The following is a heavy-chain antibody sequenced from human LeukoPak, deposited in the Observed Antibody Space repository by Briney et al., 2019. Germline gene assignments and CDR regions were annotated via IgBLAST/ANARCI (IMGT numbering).Heavy chain of an antibody. CDR1: GFTFGDYA. J-gene: IGHJ6*03. Sequence: AGGSLRLSCTASGFTFGDYAMSWVRQAPGKGLEWVSVIYSGGSTYYADSVKGRFTISRDNSKNTLYLQMNSLRAEDTAVYYCARDPYCSSTSCYGDYYMDVWGKGTTVTVSS. D-gene: IGHD2-2*01. CDR3: ARDPYCSSTSCYGDYYMDV. V-gene: IGHV3-66*01. CDR2: IYSGGST.